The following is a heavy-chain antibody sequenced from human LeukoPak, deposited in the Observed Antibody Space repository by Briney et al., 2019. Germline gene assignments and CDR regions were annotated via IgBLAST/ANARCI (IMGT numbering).Heavy chain of an antibody. Sequence: SETLSLTCTVSGYSISSGYYWGWIRQPPGKGLEWIGSIYHSGSTYYNPSLKSRVTISVDTSKNQFSLKLSSVTAADTAVYYCARVGGSGTYPIYYYYMDVWGKGTTVTISS. CDR3: ARVGGSGTYPIYYYYMDV. CDR1: GYSISSGYY. J-gene: IGHJ6*03. D-gene: IGHD3-10*01. V-gene: IGHV4-38-2*02. CDR2: IYHSGST.